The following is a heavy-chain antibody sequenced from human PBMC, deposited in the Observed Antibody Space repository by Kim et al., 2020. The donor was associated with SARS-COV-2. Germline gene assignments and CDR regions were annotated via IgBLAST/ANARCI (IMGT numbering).Heavy chain of an antibody. J-gene: IGHJ6*02. CDR2: IWYDGSNK. CDR1: GFTFSSYG. Sequence: GGSLRLSCAASGFTFSSYGMHWVRQAPGKGLEWVAVIWYDGSNKYYADSVKGRFTISRDNSKNTLYLQMNSLRAEDTAVYYCARDGTITIFGVVPSLAYYGMDVWGQGTTVTVSS. D-gene: IGHD3-3*01. CDR3: ARDGTITIFGVVPSLAYYGMDV. V-gene: IGHV3-33*01.